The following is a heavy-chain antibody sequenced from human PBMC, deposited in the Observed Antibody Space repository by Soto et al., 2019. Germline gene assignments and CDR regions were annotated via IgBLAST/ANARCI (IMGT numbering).Heavy chain of an antibody. D-gene: IGHD3-16*01. CDR3: ARRWGDYFDY. CDR1: GGSISSYY. V-gene: IGHV4-59*08. CDR2: IYYSGST. Sequence: QVQLQESGPGLVKPSETLSLTCTVSGGSISSYYWSWIRQPPGKGLEWIGYIYYSGSTNYNPSLKSRVTISVDTSKNQFSLKLSLKLSSVTAADTAVYYCARRWGDYFDYWGQGTLVTVPS. J-gene: IGHJ4*02.